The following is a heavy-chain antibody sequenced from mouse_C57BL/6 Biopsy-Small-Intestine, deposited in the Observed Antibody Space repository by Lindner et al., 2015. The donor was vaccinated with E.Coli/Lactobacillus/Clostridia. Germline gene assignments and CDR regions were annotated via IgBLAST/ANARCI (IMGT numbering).Heavy chain of an antibody. Sequence: SVKVSCKASGYAFTAFAMYWVRQAPGQRLEWVGWINTDNGNTRYSQKFKGRVTITRDTSASTAYMELRSLKFEDTAIYYCARDGIEPGNGGDYWGQGTPVNVSS. J-gene: IGHJ4*01. CDR2: INTDNGNT. CDR3: ARDGIEPGNGGDY. V-gene: IGHV1S45*01. D-gene: IGHD2-1*01. CDR1: GYAFTAFA.